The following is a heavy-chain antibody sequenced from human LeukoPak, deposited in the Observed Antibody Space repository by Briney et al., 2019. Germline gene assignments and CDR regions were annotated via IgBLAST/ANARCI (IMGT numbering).Heavy chain of an antibody. CDR3: AKSHPPTVTTEEGEYLQH. CDR1: GFTLSSFG. D-gene: IGHD4-17*01. CDR2: ISFDGSNQ. J-gene: IGHJ1*01. V-gene: IGHV3-30*18. Sequence: GGSLRLSCAASGFTLSSFGMHWVRQAPGQGLEWVAVISFDGSNQYYADSVKGRFTIYRDNFKNMVYLQMNSLRAEETAVYYCAKSHPPTVTTEEGEYLQHWGQGTLVTVSS.